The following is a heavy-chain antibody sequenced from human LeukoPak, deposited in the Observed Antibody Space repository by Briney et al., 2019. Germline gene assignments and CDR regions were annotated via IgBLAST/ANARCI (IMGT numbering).Heavy chain of an antibody. D-gene: IGHD2-15*01. CDR3: ARDMEGSSGAFDI. V-gene: IGHV4-59*11. J-gene: IGHJ3*02. CDR2: IYYSGST. Sequence: SETLSLTCTVSGGSISSHYWSWIRQPPGKGLERIGYIYYSGSTNYNPSLKSRVTISVDTSKNQFSLKLNSVTAADTAVYYCARDMEGSSGAFDIWGQGTMVTVSS. CDR1: GGSISSHY.